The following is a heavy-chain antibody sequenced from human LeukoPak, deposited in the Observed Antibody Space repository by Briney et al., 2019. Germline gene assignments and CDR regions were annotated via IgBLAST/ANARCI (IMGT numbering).Heavy chain of an antibody. CDR2: VFPYSGKS. J-gene: IGHJ4*02. Sequence: ASVKVSCKASGYTFTDYYIHWVRQAPGQGLEWMGWVFPYSGKSNLAQKFQGRVAMTSDTSVGTVYMELSRLTSDDTAVYFCARVQGGYNYFDYWGQGAPVTVSS. V-gene: IGHV1-2*02. CDR1: GYTFTDYY. D-gene: IGHD5-24*01. CDR3: ARVQGGYNYFDY.